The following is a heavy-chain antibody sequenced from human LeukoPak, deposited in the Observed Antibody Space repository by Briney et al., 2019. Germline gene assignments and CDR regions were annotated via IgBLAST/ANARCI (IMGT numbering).Heavy chain of an antibody. CDR2: VSYSGDT. V-gene: IGHV4-59*11. J-gene: IGHJ4*02. D-gene: IGHD1-26*01. Sequence: SETLSLTCTVSGGSISGHFWSWIRQPPGKGLEWIGFVSYSGDTNYSPSFNGRVTISLDTSKGQFSLNLNSVAAADTAVYFCARGGASSRYFGYWGQGTLVTVSS. CDR3: ARGGASSRYFGY. CDR1: GGSISGHF.